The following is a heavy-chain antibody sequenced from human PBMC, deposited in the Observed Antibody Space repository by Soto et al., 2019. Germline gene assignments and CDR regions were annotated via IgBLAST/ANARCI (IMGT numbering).Heavy chain of an antibody. J-gene: IGHJ6*03. CDR3: AREIYDILTGTNYYYYYMDV. CDR2: INPNSGGT. CDR1: GYTFTGYY. V-gene: IGHV1-2*04. Sequence: ASVKVSCKASGYTFTGYYMHWVRQAPGQGLEWMGWINPNSGGTNYAQKFQGWVTMTRDTSISTAYMELSRLRSDDTAVYYCAREIYDILTGTNYYYYYMDVWGKGTTVTVSS. D-gene: IGHD3-9*01.